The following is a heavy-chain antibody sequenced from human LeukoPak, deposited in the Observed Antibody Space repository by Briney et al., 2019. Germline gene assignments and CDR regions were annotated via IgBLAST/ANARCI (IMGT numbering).Heavy chain of an antibody. CDR2: ISSSSSYI. CDR1: GFTFSSYS. CDR3: ARDETMVRGVSRSGPLFDI. Sequence: GGSLRLSCAASGFTFSSYSMNWVRQAPGKGLEWVSSISSSSSYIYYADSVKGRFTISRGNAKNSLYLQMNSLRAEDTAVYYCARDETMVRGVSRSGPLFDIWGQGTMVTVSS. D-gene: IGHD3-10*01. V-gene: IGHV3-21*01. J-gene: IGHJ3*02.